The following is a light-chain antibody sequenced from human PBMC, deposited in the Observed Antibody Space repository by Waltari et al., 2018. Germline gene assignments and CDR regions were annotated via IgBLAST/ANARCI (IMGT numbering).Light chain of an antibody. V-gene: IGLV2-11*01. J-gene: IGLJ2*01. CDR3: CSYAGSYMV. Sequence: QSALTQPRSVSGSPGQSVTIYCTGTSSDVGGYNYVSWYQQHPGKAPKLMIYDVSKRPSGVPDRFSGSKSGNTASLTISGLQAEDEADYYCCSYAGSYMVFGGGTKLTVL. CDR2: DVS. CDR1: SSDVGGYNY.